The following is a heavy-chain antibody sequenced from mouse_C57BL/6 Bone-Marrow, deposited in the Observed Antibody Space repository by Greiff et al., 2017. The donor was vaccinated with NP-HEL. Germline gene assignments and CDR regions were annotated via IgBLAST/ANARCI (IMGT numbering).Heavy chain of an antibody. CDR3: AGDYDGYWYFDV. J-gene: IGHJ1*03. CDR1: GFPITSGYY. CDR2: INHSGET. Sequence: VQVVESGPGLVKPSQSLFLTCSITGFPITSGYYWSWIRQSPGKPLEWMGYINHSGETFYNPSLQSPISITRETSKNQFFLQLNSVTTEDTAMYYCAGDYDGYWYFDVWGTGTTVTVSS. D-gene: IGHD2-3*01. V-gene: IGHV12-3*01.